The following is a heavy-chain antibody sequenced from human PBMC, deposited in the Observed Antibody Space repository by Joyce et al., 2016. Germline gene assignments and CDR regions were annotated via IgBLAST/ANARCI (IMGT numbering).Heavy chain of an antibody. Sequence: ELQLVESGGNLVKPGGSLRLSCAASGFTVSSYGMNWVRQAPGKGVGWVSSIMSGSNYAFYADSVKGRFITSRDNAKNSLSLQMNSLRVEDTAVYYCARGIDCSTVSCYFSRGSYYYMDVWGKGTTVTVSS. V-gene: IGHV3-21*01. CDR1: GFTVSSYG. CDR3: ARGIDCSTVSCYFSRGSYYYMDV. CDR2: IMSGSNYA. D-gene: IGHD2-2*01. J-gene: IGHJ6*03.